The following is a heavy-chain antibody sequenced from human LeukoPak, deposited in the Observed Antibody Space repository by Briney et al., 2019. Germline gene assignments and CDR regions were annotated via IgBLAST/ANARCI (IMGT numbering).Heavy chain of an antibody. CDR1: GGTFGSYA. J-gene: IGHJ3*02. Sequence: ASVKVSCKASGGTFGSYAISWVRQAPGQGLEWMGGIIPIFGTANYAQKFQGRVTITTDESTSTAYMELSSLRSEDTAVYYCARGVVPAARGDASDIWGRGTMVNVSS. CDR3: ARGVVPAARGDASDI. CDR2: IIPIFGTA. V-gene: IGHV1-69*05. D-gene: IGHD2-2*01.